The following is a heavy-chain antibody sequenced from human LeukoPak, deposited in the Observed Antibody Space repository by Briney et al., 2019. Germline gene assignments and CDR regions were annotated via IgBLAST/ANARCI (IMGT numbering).Heavy chain of an antibody. CDR3: ATGLRGSSGYYYYYGMDV. J-gene: IGHJ6*02. V-gene: IGHV1-46*01. CDR2: INPSGGST. Sequence: ASVKVSCKASGYTFTSYYMHWVRQAPGQGLEWMGIINPSGGSTSYAQKFQGRVTMTEDTSTDTAYMELSSLRSEDTAVYYCATGLRGSSGYYYYYGMDVWGQGTTVTVSS. D-gene: IGHD3-22*01. CDR1: GYTFTSYY.